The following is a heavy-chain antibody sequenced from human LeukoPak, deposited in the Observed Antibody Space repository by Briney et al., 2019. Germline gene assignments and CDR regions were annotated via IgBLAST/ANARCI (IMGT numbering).Heavy chain of an antibody. CDR2: ISYDGSNK. J-gene: IGHJ6*02. CDR1: GFTFSSYA. Sequence: PGGSLRLSCAASGFTFSSYAMSWVRQAPGKGLEWVAVISYDGSNKYYADSVKGRFTISRDNSKNTLYLQMNSLRAEDTAVYYCAKVRXXSVHYYYGMDVWGQGTTV. CDR3: AKVRXXSVHYYYGMDV. V-gene: IGHV3-30*18.